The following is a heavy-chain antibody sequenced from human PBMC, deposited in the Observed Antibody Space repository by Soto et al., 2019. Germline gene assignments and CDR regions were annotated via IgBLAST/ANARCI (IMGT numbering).Heavy chain of an antibody. CDR2: INPNSGST. J-gene: IGHJ3*02. V-gene: IGHV1-2*04. CDR3: AREPLGIAAAGTRDAFDI. D-gene: IGHD6-13*01. CDR1: GYTFTGYY. Sequence: QVQLVQSGAEVKKPGASVKVSCKASGYTFTGYYMHWVRQAPGQGLEWMGWINPNSGSTNYAQKVQGWVTMTRDTSISTAYMELSRLRSDDTAVYYCAREPLGIAAAGTRDAFDIWGQGTMVTVSS.